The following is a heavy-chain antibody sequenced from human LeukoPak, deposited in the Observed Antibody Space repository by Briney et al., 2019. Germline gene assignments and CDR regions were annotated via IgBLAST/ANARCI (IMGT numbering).Heavy chain of an antibody. CDR3: ARAPSGCGGTCSFDS. CDR2: IYTSGTT. D-gene: IGHD2-15*01. V-gene: IGHV4-59*10. J-gene: IGHJ4*02. Sequence: SETLSLTCAVYGGSFSGYYWSWIRQPPGKGLEWIGRIYTSGTTNYNPSLKSRVTLSVDTSNNHFSLTLTSVTAADTALYYCARAPSGCGGTCSFDSWGQGTLVTVSS. CDR1: GGSFSGYY.